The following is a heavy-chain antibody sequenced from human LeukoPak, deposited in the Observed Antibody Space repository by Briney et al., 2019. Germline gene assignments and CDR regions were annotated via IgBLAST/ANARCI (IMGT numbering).Heavy chain of an antibody. Sequence: PSETLSLTCAVYVGSFSGYYWSWIRQPPGKGLEWFGEINHSGSTNYNPSLKSRVTISVDPSKNQFSLKLSSVTAADTAVYYCARVNYYGSSAYYWWSDPWGQGTLVTVSS. CDR3: ARVNYYGSSAYYWWSDP. CDR2: INHSGST. D-gene: IGHD3-22*01. J-gene: IGHJ5*02. CDR1: VGSFSGYY. V-gene: IGHV4-34*01.